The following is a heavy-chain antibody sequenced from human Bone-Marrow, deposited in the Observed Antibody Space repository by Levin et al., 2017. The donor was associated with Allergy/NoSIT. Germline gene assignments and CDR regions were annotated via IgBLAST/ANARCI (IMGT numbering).Heavy chain of an antibody. J-gene: IGHJ4*02. Sequence: GESLKISCAASGFTFSSYWMHWVRQAPGKGLVWVSRINSDGSSTSYADSVKGRFTISRDNAKNTLYLQMNSLRVEDTAVYYCARDGRSGWYGGDWGQGTLVTVSS. CDR2: INSDGSST. D-gene: IGHD6-19*01. V-gene: IGHV3-74*01. CDR1: GFTFSSYW. CDR3: ARDGRSGWYGGD.